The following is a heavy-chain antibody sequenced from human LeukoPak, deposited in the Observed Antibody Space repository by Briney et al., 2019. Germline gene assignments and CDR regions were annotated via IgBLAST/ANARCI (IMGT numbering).Heavy chain of an antibody. CDR1: GFTFSDYY. CDR3: AKETYNWNPMYYFDY. CDR2: ISSSGSTT. Sequence: GGSLRLSCAASGFTFSDYYMSWIRQAPGKGLEWVSYISSSGSTTYYADSVGGRFTISRDNSKNTLYLQMSSLRAEDTAVYYCAKETYNWNPMYYFDYWGQGTLVTVSS. V-gene: IGHV3-11*01. J-gene: IGHJ4*02. D-gene: IGHD1-20*01.